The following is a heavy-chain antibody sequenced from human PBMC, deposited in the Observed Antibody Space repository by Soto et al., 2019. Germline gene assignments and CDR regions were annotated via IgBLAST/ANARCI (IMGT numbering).Heavy chain of an antibody. CDR2: IYYSGSA. D-gene: IGHD5-18*01. Sequence: PSETLSLTCTVSGGSISSYYWSWIRQPPGKGLELIGYIYYSGSANYNPSLKSRVTISVDTSKNQFSLKLSSVTAADTAVYYCARAYSYGYGLYFDYWGQGTLVTVPS. CDR1: GGSISSYY. J-gene: IGHJ4*02. V-gene: IGHV4-59*08. CDR3: ARAYSYGYGLYFDY.